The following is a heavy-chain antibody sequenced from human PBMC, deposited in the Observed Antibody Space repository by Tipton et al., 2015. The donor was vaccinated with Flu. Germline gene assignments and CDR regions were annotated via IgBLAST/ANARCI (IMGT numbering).Heavy chain of an antibody. D-gene: IGHD4-11*01. J-gene: IGHJ5*01. V-gene: IGHV4-38-2*01. Sequence: LRLSCAASGFTFDSYEMNWVRQAPGKGLEWIGNIHHTGTTYYNPSLRSRVSIIRDRSKNQFSLKLSFVTAADTAVYYCARRDYSNYVSVPKNWFDSWGQGILVTVSS. CDR3: ARRDYSNYVSVPKNWFDS. CDR2: IHHTGTT. CDR1: GFTFDSYE.